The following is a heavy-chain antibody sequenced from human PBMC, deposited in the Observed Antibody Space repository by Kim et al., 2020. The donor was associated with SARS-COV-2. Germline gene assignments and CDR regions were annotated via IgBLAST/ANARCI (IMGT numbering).Heavy chain of an antibody. D-gene: IGHD3-16*01. CDR3: SSALGGYYFDY. V-gene: IGHV4-4*07. CDR1: GASISTYY. Sequence: SETLSLTCSVSGASISTYYWSWIRQPAGKGLELIGRIYTTESPNYNPSLKSRVTMSLDTSKNQFSLKLNSVTAADTAVYYCSSALGGYYFDYWGQGTLVT. CDR2: IYTTESP. J-gene: IGHJ4*02.